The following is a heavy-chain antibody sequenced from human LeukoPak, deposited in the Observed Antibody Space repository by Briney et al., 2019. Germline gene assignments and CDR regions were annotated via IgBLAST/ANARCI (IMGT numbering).Heavy chain of an antibody. D-gene: IGHD3-22*01. Sequence: GGSLRLSCAASGFTFSSYAMSWVRQAPGKGLEWVSAISGSGGSTYCADAVKGRFTISRDNSKNTLYLQMNSLRAEDTAVYYCAKAIHYYDSSGYTYYYMDVWGKGTTVTVSS. J-gene: IGHJ6*03. CDR2: ISGSGGST. V-gene: IGHV3-23*01. CDR3: AKAIHYYDSSGYTYYYMDV. CDR1: GFTFSSYA.